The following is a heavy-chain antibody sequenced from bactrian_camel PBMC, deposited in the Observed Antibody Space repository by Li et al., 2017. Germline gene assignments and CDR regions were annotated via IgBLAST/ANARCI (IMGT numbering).Heavy chain of an antibody. CDR2: IRRSGGET. V-gene: IGHV3S53*01. Sequence: VQLVESGGGLVQPGGSLRLSCVVSGHSRGSNCVGWYRLPPGRAPAEREGIAAIRRSGGETWYAGSVKGRFTISRDNLQMNSLKSEDTGLYYCATSLTDNWLRGFGYWGQGTQVTVS. J-gene: IGHJ6*01. CDR1: GHSRGSNC. D-gene: IGHD7*01. CDR3: ATSLTDNWLRGFGY.